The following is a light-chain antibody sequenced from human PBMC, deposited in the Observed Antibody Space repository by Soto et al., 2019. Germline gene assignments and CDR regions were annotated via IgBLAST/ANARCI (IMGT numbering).Light chain of an antibody. CDR2: EVS. V-gene: IGLV2-14*01. Sequence: QSALTQPASVSGSPGQSITISCSGTSSDVGGYNYVSWYQQHPGKAPKLMIYEVSNRPSGVSDRFLGSKSGDTASLTISGLQADDEADYYCSSYTSSSTRVFGTGTKVT. CDR1: SSDVGGYNY. CDR3: SSYTSSSTRV. J-gene: IGLJ1*01.